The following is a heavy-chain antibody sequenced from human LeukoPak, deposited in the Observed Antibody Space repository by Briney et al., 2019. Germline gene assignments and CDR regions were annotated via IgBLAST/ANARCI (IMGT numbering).Heavy chain of an antibody. CDR1: GFSFSDHY. Sequence: GGSLRLSCAASGFSFSDHYMNWIRQAPGKGLEWISYISSTGGTTEYADSVKGRFTISRDNANNSLFLQMTSLRAEDTAVYYCARVADDYNTWFDPWGQGTLVTVSS. J-gene: IGHJ5*02. D-gene: IGHD4/OR15-4a*01. V-gene: IGHV3-11*01. CDR3: ARVADDYNTWFDP. CDR2: ISSTGGTT.